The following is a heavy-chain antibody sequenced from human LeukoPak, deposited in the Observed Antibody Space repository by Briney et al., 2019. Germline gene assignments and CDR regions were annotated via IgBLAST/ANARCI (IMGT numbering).Heavy chain of an antibody. J-gene: IGHJ5*02. V-gene: IGHV3-21*01. CDR2: ISSSSSYI. CDR1: GFTFNSYS. Sequence: GGSLRLSCAASGFTFNSYSMNWVRQAPGKGLEWVSSISSSSSYIYYADSVKGRFTISRDNAKNSLYLQMNSLRAEDTAVYYCASSIQVGATSWGQGTLVTVSS. D-gene: IGHD1-26*01. CDR3: ASSIQVGATS.